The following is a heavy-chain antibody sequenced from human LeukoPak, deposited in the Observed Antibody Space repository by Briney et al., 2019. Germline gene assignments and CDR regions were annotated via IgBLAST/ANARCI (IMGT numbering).Heavy chain of an antibody. J-gene: IGHJ4*02. Sequence: GRSLRLSCAASGFTFSTYGMNWVRQAPGRGLEWVAIIWSDASEKYYGDSVKGRFTISRDNSNNTVSLQMNSLRAEDTAVHYCARRGSGTYNFDSWGQGTLVTVSS. CDR3: ARRGSGTYNFDS. CDR1: GFTFSTYG. V-gene: IGHV3-33*03. CDR2: IWSDASEK. D-gene: IGHD1-26*01.